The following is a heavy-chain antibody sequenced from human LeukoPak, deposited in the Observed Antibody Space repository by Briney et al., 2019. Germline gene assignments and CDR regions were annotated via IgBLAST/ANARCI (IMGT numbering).Heavy chain of an antibody. V-gene: IGHV3-74*01. D-gene: IGHD4-23*01. Sequence: PGGSLRLSCAASGFTFSNDWMHWVRQVPGEGLVWVSRIDTHGGTTDYADSVRGRFTISRDNAKNTLYLQMNSLRADDTALYYCARDLRGNRDYWGQGTLVTVSS. CDR3: ARDLRGNRDY. J-gene: IGHJ4*02. CDR1: GFTFSNDW. CDR2: IDTHGGTT.